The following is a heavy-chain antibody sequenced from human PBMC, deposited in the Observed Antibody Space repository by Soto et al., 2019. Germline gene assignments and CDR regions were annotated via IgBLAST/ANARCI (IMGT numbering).Heavy chain of an antibody. CDR1: GFTVSSNY. D-gene: IGHD6-13*01. V-gene: IGHV3-53*01. CDR2: IYSGGST. Sequence: PGGSLRLSCAASGFTVSSNYMSWVRQAPGKGLEWVSVIYSGGSTYYADSVKGRFTISRDNSKNTLYLQMNSLRAEDTAVYYCAREPPPYSSSRYPYYYYGMDVWGQGTTVTVSS. J-gene: IGHJ6*02. CDR3: AREPPPYSSSRYPYYYYGMDV.